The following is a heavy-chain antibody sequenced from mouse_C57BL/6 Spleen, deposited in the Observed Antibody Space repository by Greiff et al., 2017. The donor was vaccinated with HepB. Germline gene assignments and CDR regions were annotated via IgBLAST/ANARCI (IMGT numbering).Heavy chain of an antibody. V-gene: IGHV1-85*01. D-gene: IGHD2-12*01. Sequence: VQRVESGPELVKPGASVKLSCKASGYTFTSYDINWVKQRPGQGLEWIGWIYPRDGSTKYNEKFKGKATLTVDTSSSTAYMELHSLTSEDSAVYFCASPHDDGRPYWYFDVWGTGTTVTVSS. CDR2: IYPRDGST. J-gene: IGHJ1*03. CDR1: GYTFTSYD. CDR3: ASPHDDGRPYWYFDV.